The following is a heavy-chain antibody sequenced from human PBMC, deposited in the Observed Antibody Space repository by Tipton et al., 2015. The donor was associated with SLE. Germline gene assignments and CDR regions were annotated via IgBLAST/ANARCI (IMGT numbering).Heavy chain of an antibody. CDR1: GGSFSGYY. CDR2: INHSGST. J-gene: IGHJ3*02. D-gene: IGHD3-10*01. V-gene: IGHV4-34*01. CDR3: AGGLARGAFDI. Sequence: LRLSCAAYGGSFSGYYWSWIRQPPGKGLEWIGEINHSGSTNYNPSLKSRVTISVDTSKNQFSLKLSSVTAADTAVYYCAGGLARGAFDIWGQGTMVTVSS.